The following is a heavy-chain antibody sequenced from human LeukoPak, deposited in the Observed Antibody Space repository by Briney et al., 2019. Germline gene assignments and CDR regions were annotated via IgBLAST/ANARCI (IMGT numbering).Heavy chain of an antibody. CDR1: SGSIRTYY. J-gene: IGHJ3*02. CDR2: IYYSGST. Sequence: PSETLSLTCTVSSGSIRTYYWSWIRQPPGKGLEWIGYIYYSGSTFYNPSLKSRLSISLDTSRNHFSLKLSSVTAADTAVYYCARAGVGDIVVEPAAMIDAFDIWGQGTMVTVSS. CDR3: ARAGVGDIVVEPAAMIDAFDI. D-gene: IGHD2-2*01. V-gene: IGHV4-30-4*08.